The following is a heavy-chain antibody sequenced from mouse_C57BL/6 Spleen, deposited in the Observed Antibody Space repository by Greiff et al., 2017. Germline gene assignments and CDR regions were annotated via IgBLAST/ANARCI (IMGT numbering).Heavy chain of an antibody. CDR3: ARVGDGYDSWFAY. CDR2: ISYDGSN. V-gene: IGHV3-6*01. Sequence: VQLKESGPGLVKPSQSLSLTCSVTGYSITSGYYWNWIRQFQGNKLEWMGYISYDGSNNYNPSLKNRISITRDTSKNQFFLKLNSVTTEDTATYYCARVGDGYDSWFAYWGQGTLVTVSA. J-gene: IGHJ3*01. CDR1: GYSITSGYY. D-gene: IGHD2-2*01.